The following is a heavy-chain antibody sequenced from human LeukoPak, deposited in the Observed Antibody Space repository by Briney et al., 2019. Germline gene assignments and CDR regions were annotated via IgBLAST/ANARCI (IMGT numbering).Heavy chain of an antibody. D-gene: IGHD3-22*01. V-gene: IGHV4-59*01. Sequence: PSETLSLTCTVSGGAISSYYWSWIRQSPGKGLEWIGYIYYSGGTKYNPSLMSRVTISVDRAQNEFSLSLRSVTAADTAVYYCARDGLYDSSGYYMDPWGQGTLVIVSS. J-gene: IGHJ5*02. CDR2: IYYSGGT. CDR1: GGAISSYY. CDR3: ARDGLYDSSGYYMDP.